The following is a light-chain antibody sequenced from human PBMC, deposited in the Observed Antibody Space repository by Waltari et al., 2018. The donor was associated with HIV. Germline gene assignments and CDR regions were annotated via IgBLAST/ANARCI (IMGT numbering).Light chain of an antibody. CDR3: SSYAGRNTLL. V-gene: IGLV2-8*01. CDR2: EVN. J-gene: IGLJ2*01. Sequence: QSALTQPPSASGSPGPSVTLSCPGTSSDVGGSDYGSWYQQHPGTAPKLMISEVNKRPSGVPDRFSGSRSGNTASLTVSGLQAEDEAHYYCSSYAGRNTLLFGGGTKLTVL. CDR1: SSDVGGSDY.